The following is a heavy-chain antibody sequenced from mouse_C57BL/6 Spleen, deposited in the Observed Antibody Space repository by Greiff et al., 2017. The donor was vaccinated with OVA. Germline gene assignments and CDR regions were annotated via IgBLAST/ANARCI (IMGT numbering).Heavy chain of an antibody. V-gene: IGHV1-80*01. CDR1: GYAFSSYW. Sequence: VQLQQSGAELVKPGASVKISCKASGYAFSSYWMNWVKQRPGKGLEWIGQIYPGDGDTNYNGKFKGKATLTADKSSSTAYMQLSSLTSEDSAVYFCASGSGGNSYFDYWGQGTTLTVSS. D-gene: IGHD2-1*01. J-gene: IGHJ2*01. CDR2: IYPGDGDT. CDR3: ASGSGGNSYFDY.